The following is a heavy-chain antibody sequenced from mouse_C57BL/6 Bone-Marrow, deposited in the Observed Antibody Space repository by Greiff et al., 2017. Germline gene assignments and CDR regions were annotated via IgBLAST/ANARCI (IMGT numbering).Heavy chain of an antibody. D-gene: IGHD1-2*01. CDR2: ISDGGSYT. Sequence: EVKLMESWGGLVKPGASLKLSCAASGFTFSSYAMSWVRQTPEKRLEWVATISDGGSYTYYPDNVKGGFTISRDNAKNNLYLQLSQLKAEDTAMYSCARDGYPMDYWGQGTSVTVSS. V-gene: IGHV5-4*01. J-gene: IGHJ4*01. CDR1: GFTFSSYA. CDR3: ARDGYPMDY.